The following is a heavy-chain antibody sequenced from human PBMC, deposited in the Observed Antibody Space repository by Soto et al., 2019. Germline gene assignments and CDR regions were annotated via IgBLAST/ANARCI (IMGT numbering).Heavy chain of an antibody. J-gene: IGHJ6*02. CDR1: GFTFSSYA. CDR2: ISYDGSNK. D-gene: IGHD6-13*01. Sequence: QVQLVESGGGVVQPGRSLRLSCAASGFTFSSYAMHWVRQAPGKGLEWVAVISYDGSNKYYADSVKGRFTISRDNSKNTLYLQMNSRRAEDTAVYYCARDPPRIAAAGMWYYYGMDVWGQGTTVTVSS. CDR3: ARDPPRIAAAGMWYYYGMDV. V-gene: IGHV3-30-3*01.